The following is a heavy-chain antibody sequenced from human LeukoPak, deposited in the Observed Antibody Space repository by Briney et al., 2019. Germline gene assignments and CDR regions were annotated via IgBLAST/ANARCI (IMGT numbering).Heavy chain of an antibody. CDR1: GFTFSTYW. D-gene: IGHD4-17*01. V-gene: IGHV3-74*01. Sequence: PGGSLRLSCAASGFTFSTYWMHWVRQAPGKGLVWASRISPDGSSTSYADSVKGRFTISRDNAKNTLYLQMNSLGAEDTAVYYCTRDMTPVTSGHFQHWGQGTLVTVSS. CDR3: TRDMTPVTSGHFQH. CDR2: ISPDGSST. J-gene: IGHJ1*01.